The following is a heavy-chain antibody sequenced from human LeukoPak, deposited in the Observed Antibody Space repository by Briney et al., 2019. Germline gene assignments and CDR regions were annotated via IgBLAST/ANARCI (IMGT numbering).Heavy chain of an antibody. V-gene: IGHV1-69*05. CDR3: ARLGLLWFGESYYFDY. CDR1: GGTFSSYA. J-gene: IGHJ4*02. CDR2: IIPIFGTA. D-gene: IGHD3-10*01. Sequence: ASVKVSCKASGGTFSSYAISWVRQAPGQGLEWMGGIIPIFGTANYAQKFQGRVTMTRDTSISTAYMELSRLRSDDTAVYYCARLGLLWFGESYYFDYWGQGTLVTVSS.